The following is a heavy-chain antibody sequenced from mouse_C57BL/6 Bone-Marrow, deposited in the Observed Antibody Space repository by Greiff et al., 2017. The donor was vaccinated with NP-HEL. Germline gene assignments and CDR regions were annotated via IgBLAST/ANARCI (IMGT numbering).Heavy chain of an antibody. D-gene: IGHD1-1*01. CDR3: ARKIRSYLYAMDY. V-gene: IGHV1-4*01. CDR2: INPSSGYT. CDR1: GYTFTSYT. Sequence: VQLQQSGAELARPGASVKMSCKASGYTFTSYTMQWVKQRPGQGLEWIGYINPSSGYTKYNQKFKDKATLTADKSSSTAYMQLSSLTSEDSAVYYCARKIRSYLYAMDYWGQGTSVTVSS. J-gene: IGHJ4*01.